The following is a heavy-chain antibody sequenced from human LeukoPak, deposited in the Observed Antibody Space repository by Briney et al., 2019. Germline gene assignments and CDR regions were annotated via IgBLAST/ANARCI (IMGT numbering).Heavy chain of an antibody. CDR1: GFTVSTNY. CDR3: ARLVNTYYDRSVRHSSSFYYMDV. D-gene: IGHD3-22*01. V-gene: IGHV3-66*02. Sequence: PGGSLRLSCAASGFTVSTNYMSWVRQAPGKGLEWVSGIYSGGNTYYADSVKGRFASYRDNSKHTLYLQMNSLRAEDTAVYYCARLVNTYYDRSVRHSSSFYYMDVWGKGTAVTVSS. J-gene: IGHJ6*03. CDR2: IYSGGNT.